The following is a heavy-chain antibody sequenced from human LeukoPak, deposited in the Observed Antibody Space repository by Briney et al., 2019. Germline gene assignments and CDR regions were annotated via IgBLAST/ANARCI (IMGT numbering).Heavy chain of an antibody. Sequence: PSQTLSLTCTISGGSISSGGYYWSWIRQHPGQGLEWIGYIYYSGSTYYNPSLKSRVTISVDTSKNQFSLKLSSVTAADTAVYYCARVATIGFYYYGMDVWGQGTTVTVSS. CDR2: IYYSGST. CDR1: GGSISSGGYY. D-gene: IGHD5-12*01. CDR3: ARVATIGFYYYGMDV. J-gene: IGHJ6*02. V-gene: IGHV4-31*03.